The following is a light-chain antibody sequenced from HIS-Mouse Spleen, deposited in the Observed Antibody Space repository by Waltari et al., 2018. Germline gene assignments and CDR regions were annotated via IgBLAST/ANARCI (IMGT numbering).Light chain of an antibody. V-gene: IGLV3-25*03. CDR3: QSADSSGPWV. CDR2: KDS. CDR1: ALPKQY. Sequence: SYELTQPPSVSVSPGQTARIPCSGHALPKQYAYWYQQKPGQAPVLVIYKDSERPSGIPERFSGSSSGTTVTLTISGVQAEDEADYYCQSADSSGPWVFGGGTKLTVL. J-gene: IGLJ3*02.